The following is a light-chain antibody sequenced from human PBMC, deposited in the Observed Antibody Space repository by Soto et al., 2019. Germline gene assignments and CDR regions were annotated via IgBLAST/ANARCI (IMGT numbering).Light chain of an antibody. J-gene: IGLJ3*02. V-gene: IGLV2-14*01. CDR2: EVS. CDR3: SSYTSSSPLV. CDR1: SSDVGGYNY. Sequence: QSVLTQPASVSGSPGQSITISCTGTSSDVGGYNYVSWYQQHPGKAPKLMIYEVSNRPSGVSNRFSGSKSGNTASLTISGLQAEDEADYYCSSYTSSSPLVLGGGTKLTVL.